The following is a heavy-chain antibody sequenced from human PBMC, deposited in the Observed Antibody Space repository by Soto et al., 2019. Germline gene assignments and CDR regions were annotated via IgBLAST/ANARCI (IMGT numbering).Heavy chain of an antibody. CDR1: GFTFSNAW. V-gene: IGHV3-15*01. D-gene: IGHD1-1*01. CDR2: IKSKTDGGTT. J-gene: IGHJ4*02. Sequence: GGSLRLSCAASGFTFSNAWMSWVRQAPGKGLEWVGRIKSKTDGGTTDYAAPVKGRFTISRDDSKNTLYLQMNSLKTEDTTVYYCTTRTPWNYFDYWGQGTLVTVSS. CDR3: TTRTPWNYFDY.